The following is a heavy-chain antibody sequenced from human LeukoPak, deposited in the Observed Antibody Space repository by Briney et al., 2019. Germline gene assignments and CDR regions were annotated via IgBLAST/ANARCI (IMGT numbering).Heavy chain of an antibody. CDR1: GYTFT. CDR2: INPSGGGT. J-gene: IGHJ4*02. V-gene: IGHV1-46*01. Sequence: ASVKVSCKASGYTFTIHWVRQAPGQGLEWMGIINPSGGGTSYAQKFQGRVTMTRDTSTSTVYMELSSLRSEDTAVYYCARGTTWLRPFDYWGQGTLVTGSS. D-gene: IGHD5-12*01. CDR3: ARGTTWLRPFDY.